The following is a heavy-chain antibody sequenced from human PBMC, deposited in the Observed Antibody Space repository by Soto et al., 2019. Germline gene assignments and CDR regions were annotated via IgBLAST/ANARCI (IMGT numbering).Heavy chain of an antibody. V-gene: IGHV3-23*01. J-gene: IGHJ4*02. Sequence: EVQLLESGGGLVQSGGSLRLSCAASGFTFSSYALSWVRQAPGKGLEWVSGVSGGGGSYYADSVKGRFTISRDNSKNTLYLQMNSLRAEDTAVYYCAKEIGEVGVPLFDYWGQGTLVTVSS. CDR1: GFTFSSYA. D-gene: IGHD2-8*01. CDR2: VSGGGGS. CDR3: AKEIGEVGVPLFDY.